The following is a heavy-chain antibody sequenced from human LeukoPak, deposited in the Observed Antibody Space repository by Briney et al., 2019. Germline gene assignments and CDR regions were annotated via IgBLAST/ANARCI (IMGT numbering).Heavy chain of an antibody. D-gene: IGHD4-23*01. Sequence: GGSLRLSREASGSGFTFGNFAFSWVRQAPGKGLEWVSGISGRGDNTYYADSVKGRFTISRDNSKNTLRLQMNSLRDEDTAVYYCAKRVQGNTGPFHCWGQGTLASVSS. CDR3: AKRVQGNTGPFHC. CDR2: ISGRGDNT. CDR1: GSGFTFGNFA. V-gene: IGHV3-23*01. J-gene: IGHJ4*02.